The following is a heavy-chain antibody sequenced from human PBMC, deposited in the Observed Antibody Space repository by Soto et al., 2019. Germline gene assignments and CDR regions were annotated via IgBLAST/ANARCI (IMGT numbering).Heavy chain of an antibody. D-gene: IGHD5-12*01. CDR2: ISGSGGST. J-gene: IGHJ4*02. V-gene: IGHV3-23*01. CDR3: AKGAHSGYDYSDY. Sequence: HPGGSLRLSCAASGFTFSSYAMSWVRQAPGKGLEWVSAISGSGGSTYYADSVKGRFTISRDNSKNTLYLQMGSLRAEDTAVYYCAKGAHSGYDYSDYWGQGTLVTVSS. CDR1: GFTFSSYA.